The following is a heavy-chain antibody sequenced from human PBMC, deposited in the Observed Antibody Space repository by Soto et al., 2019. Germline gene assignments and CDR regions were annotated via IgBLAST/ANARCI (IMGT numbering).Heavy chain of an antibody. CDR1: GGSISSGGYY. CDR2: IYYSGST. Sequence: SETLSLTCTVSGGSISSGGYYWSWIRQHPGKGLEWIGYIYYSGSTYYNPSLQSRVTISVDTSKNQFSLKLSSVTAADTAVYYCARVSHYYGMDVWGQGTTVTVSS. J-gene: IGHJ6*02. V-gene: IGHV4-31*03. CDR3: ARVSHYYGMDV.